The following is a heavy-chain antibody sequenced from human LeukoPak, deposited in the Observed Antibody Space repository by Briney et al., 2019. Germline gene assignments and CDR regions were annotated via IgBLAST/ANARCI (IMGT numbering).Heavy chain of an antibody. V-gene: IGHV1-18*01. CDR3: ARALFYTPYYYYMDV. D-gene: IGHD2-8*01. CDR1: GYTFTSYG. Sequence: ASVKVSCKASGYTFTSYGISWVRQAPGQGLEWMGWISAYNGNTNYAQKFQGRVTMTTDTSTSTAYMELRSLRSDDTAVYYCARALFYTPYYYYMDVWGKGTTVTVSS. J-gene: IGHJ6*03. CDR2: ISAYNGNT.